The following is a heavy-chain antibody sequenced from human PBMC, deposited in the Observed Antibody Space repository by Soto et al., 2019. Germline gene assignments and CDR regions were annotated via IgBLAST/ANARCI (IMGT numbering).Heavy chain of an antibody. V-gene: IGHV3-66*01. Sequence: EVLLVDSGGDLVQPGGSLRLSCAPSGLTVSDNYMGWVRQAPGKGLEWVSIIYSVTNTKYADSVKGRFTISRDNSKNTVYLQMNSLRAEDTAVYYCARGFRVEGAYGAGAFFDYWAQGTLVTVSS. CDR2: IYSVTNT. CDR3: ARGFRVEGAYGAGAFFDY. J-gene: IGHJ4*02. CDR1: GLTVSDNY. D-gene: IGHD1-26*01.